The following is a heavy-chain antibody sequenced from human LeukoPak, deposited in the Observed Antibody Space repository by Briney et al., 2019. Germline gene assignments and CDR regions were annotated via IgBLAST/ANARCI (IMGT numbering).Heavy chain of an antibody. CDR3: AKGVTATRPDYFDN. V-gene: IGHV3-23*01. J-gene: IGHJ4*02. Sequence: GGSLRLSCAASGFTFSSYAMSWVRQAPGKGLELVSTISGSASSTYNAESVRGRFTVSRDNSKNTLSLQMNSLTAKDTAVYFCAKGVTATRPDYFDNWGQGTLVSVSS. D-gene: IGHD1-20*01. CDR1: GFTFSSYA. CDR2: ISGSASST.